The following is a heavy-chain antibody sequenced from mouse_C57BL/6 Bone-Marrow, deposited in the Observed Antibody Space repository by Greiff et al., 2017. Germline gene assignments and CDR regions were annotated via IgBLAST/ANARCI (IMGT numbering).Heavy chain of an antibody. CDR3: ARGGYYSNLSYAMDY. Sequence: VQLQQSGAELARPGASVKLSCKASGYTFTSYGISWVKQRTGQGLEWIGEIHPRSGNTYYNEKFKGKATLTADKSSSTASMELHSLTSEDSAVYFCARGGYYSNLSYAMDYWGQGTSVTGS. CDR2: IHPRSGNT. J-gene: IGHJ4*01. D-gene: IGHD2-5*01. V-gene: IGHV1-81*01. CDR1: GYTFTSYG.